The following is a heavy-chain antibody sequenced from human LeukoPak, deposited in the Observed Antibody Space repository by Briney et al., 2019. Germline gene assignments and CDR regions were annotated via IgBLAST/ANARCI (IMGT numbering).Heavy chain of an antibody. CDR1: GYSFTNYW. CDR3: TRRSSSSWYSIGY. V-gene: IGHV5-51*01. CDR2: IYPGDSDT. D-gene: IGHD6-13*01. Sequence: GEPLKISCKGSGYSFTNYWIGWVRQMPGKGLEWMGIIYPGDSDTRYSPSFQGQVTISADKSITTAYLQWSSLKASDTAMYYCTRRSSSSWYSIGYWGQGSLVTVSS. J-gene: IGHJ4*02.